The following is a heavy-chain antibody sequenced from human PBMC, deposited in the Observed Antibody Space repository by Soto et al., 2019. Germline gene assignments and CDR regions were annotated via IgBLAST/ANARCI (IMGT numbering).Heavy chain of an antibody. V-gene: IGHV3-23*01. Sequence: EVQLLESGGGLVQPGGSLRLSCAGSGFTFINYAMNWVRQAPGKGLEWVSSISGGGDATFFPDSVRGRFTFSRDNSKNPVPLPLNRLGVEDTAVYYCARKILGCTTRAEYWYFDLWGRGTLVTVSS. CDR3: ARKILGCTTRAEYWYFDL. J-gene: IGHJ2*01. D-gene: IGHD2-2*01. CDR1: GFTFINYA. CDR2: ISGGGDAT.